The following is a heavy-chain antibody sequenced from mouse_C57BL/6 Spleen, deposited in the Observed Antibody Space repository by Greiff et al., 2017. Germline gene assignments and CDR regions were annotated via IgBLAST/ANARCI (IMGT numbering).Heavy chain of an antibody. CDR3: TREADGNYWYFDV. J-gene: IGHJ1*03. CDR1: GYTFTDYE. V-gene: IGHV1-15*01. Sequence: QVQLQQSGAELVRPGASVTLSCKASGYTFTDYEMHWVKQTPVHGLEWIGAIDPETGGTAYNQKFKGKAILTADKSSSTAYMELRSLTSEDSAVYYCTREADGNYWYFDVWGTGTTVTVSS. CDR2: IDPETGGT. D-gene: IGHD2-1*01.